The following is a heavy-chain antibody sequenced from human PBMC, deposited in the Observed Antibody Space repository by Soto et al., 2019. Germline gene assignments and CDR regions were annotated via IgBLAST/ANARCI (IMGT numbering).Heavy chain of an antibody. J-gene: IGHJ2*01. CDR2: ISYDGSNK. V-gene: IGHV3-30*18. Sequence: PGGSLRLSCAASGFTFSSYGMHWVRQAPGKGLEWVAVISYDGSNKYYADSVKGRFTISRDNSKNTLYLQMNSLRAEDTAVYYCAKDNSRRYYDSSGSDLWGRGTLVTVSS. CDR3: AKDNSRRYYDSSGSDL. D-gene: IGHD3-22*01. CDR1: GFTFSSYG.